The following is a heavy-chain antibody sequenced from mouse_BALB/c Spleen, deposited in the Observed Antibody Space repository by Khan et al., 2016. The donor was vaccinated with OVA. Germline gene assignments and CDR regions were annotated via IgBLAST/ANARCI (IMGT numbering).Heavy chain of an antibody. CDR2: IYPGDGDS. D-gene: IGHD2-14*01. J-gene: IGHJ3*01. CDR1: GYAFNSYW. CDR3: ARKDYRYDGFAY. V-gene: IGHV1-80*01. Sequence: QVRLQQSGAELVRPGSSVKISCKASGYAFNSYWMNWVKQRPGQGLEWIGQIYPGDGDSKYNGKFKGKATLTADKSSSTAYMQLSSLTSEDSAVYFCARKDYRYDGFAYWDQGTLVTVSA.